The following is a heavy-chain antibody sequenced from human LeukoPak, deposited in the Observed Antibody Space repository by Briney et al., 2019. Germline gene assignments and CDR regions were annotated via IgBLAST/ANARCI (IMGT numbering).Heavy chain of an antibody. V-gene: IGHV3-21*01. Sequence: GGSLRLSCAASGFTFSTYYMNWVRQAPGKGLEWVSSISTSSSYIYYADAVKGRSTISRDNAKNSLYLQINSLRAEDTAVYYCARAPGYSYGYGYGAFDIWGQGTMVTVSS. CDR1: GFTFSTYY. CDR2: ISTSSSYI. CDR3: ARAPGYSYGYGYGAFDI. D-gene: IGHD5-18*01. J-gene: IGHJ3*02.